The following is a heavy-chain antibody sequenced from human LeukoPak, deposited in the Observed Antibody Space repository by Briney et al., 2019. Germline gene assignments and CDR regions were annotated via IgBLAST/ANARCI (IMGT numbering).Heavy chain of an antibody. CDR3: ARDRDMVRGVIHYYYYYGMDV. Sequence: ASVKVSCKASGGTFSSYAISWVRQAPGQGLEWMGGIIPIFGTANYAQKFQGRVTITADKSTSTAYMELSSLRSEDTAVYCCARDRDMVRGVIHYYYYYGMDVWGKGTTVTVSS. D-gene: IGHD3-10*01. CDR2: IIPIFGTA. J-gene: IGHJ6*04. CDR1: GGTFSSYA. V-gene: IGHV1-69*06.